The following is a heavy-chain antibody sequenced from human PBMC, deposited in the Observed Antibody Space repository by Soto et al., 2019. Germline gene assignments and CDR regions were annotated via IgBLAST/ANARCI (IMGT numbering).Heavy chain of an antibody. J-gene: IGHJ4*02. D-gene: IGHD6-6*01. CDR2: LCYHGIDN. Sequence: EGSRRLSGAPAAMALSGYIMHSDCQAPFKRLDRDTILCYHGIDNHYADSVKGRFTISRDRSNTTLYLQMNSLRAEDTAVYDFAFATLSYYFDIWDQETTVTAYS. CDR1: AMALSGYI. CDR3: AFATLSYYFDI. V-gene: IGHV3-30*02.